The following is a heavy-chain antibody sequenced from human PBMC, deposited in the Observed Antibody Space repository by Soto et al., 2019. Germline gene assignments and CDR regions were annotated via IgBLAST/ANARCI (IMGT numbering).Heavy chain of an antibody. CDR1: GFTFRSYA. D-gene: IGHD4-17*01. CDR3: ARDRWAYGASTPYFDY. V-gene: IGHV3-30-3*01. J-gene: IGHJ4*02. Sequence: QVQLVESGGGVVQPGRSLRLSCAASGFTFRSYAIHWVRQAPGKGLEWVAVISYDGSNKYYADSVKGRFTISRDNSKNTLYLQMNSLRVEDTAVYYCARDRWAYGASTPYFDYWGQGTLVTVSS. CDR2: ISYDGSNK.